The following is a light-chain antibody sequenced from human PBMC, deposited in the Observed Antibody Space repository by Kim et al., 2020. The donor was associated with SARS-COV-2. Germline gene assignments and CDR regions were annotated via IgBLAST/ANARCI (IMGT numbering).Light chain of an antibody. J-gene: IGLJ1*01. V-gene: IGLV2-14*01. CDR1: SSDVGAYKY. CDR3: SSYARSSSYV. CDR2: DVS. Sequence: QSALTQPASVSGSPGQSITISCTGTSSDVGAYKYVSWYQQHPGKAPELMIFDVSERPSGISNRFSGSKSVNTASLTISGLQAEDEADYYCSSYARSSSYVFGTGTKVTVL.